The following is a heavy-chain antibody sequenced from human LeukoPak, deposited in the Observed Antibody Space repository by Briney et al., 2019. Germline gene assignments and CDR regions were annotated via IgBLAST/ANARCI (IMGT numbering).Heavy chain of an antibody. J-gene: IGHJ4*02. V-gene: IGHV5-51*01. CDR1: GYSFSNSW. CDR3: ARLAKARRDGYNFGFDY. CDR2: NWPGDSDT. D-gene: IGHD5-24*01. Sequence: GESLKFSCKGSGYSFSNSWIRWVRQMPGKGLEWMGINWPGDSDTRNSPSFQGQVTISADKSISTAYLQWNSLKASDTAMYYCARLAKARRDGYNFGFDYWGQEAMLTVSS.